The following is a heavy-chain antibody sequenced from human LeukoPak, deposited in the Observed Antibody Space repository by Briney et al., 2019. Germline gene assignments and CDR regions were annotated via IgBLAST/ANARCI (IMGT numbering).Heavy chain of an antibody. CDR3: ARGPELRVFDY. CDR1: GGSISSRNYY. D-gene: IGHD1-7*01. CDR2: IYYSGTT. V-gene: IGHV4-39*07. Sequence: SETLSLTCTVSGGSISSRNYYWGWIRQPPGKGLEWIGSIYYSGTTYYIPSLKSRVTISVDTSKNQFSLELTAVTAADTAVYYCARGPELRVFDYWGQGTLVTVSS. J-gene: IGHJ4*02.